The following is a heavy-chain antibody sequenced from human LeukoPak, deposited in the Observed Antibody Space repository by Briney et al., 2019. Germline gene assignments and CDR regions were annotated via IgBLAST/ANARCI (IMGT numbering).Heavy chain of an antibody. D-gene: IGHD6-13*01. CDR1: GFTFDDYG. Sequence: GGCLRLSCAASGFTFDDYGMSWVRQAPGKGLEWVSGINWNGGSTGYADSVKGRFTISRANARNSLYLQMNSLRAEDTALYYCAREGIAAAYPYWGQGTLVTVSS. J-gene: IGHJ4*02. CDR3: AREGIAAAYPY. V-gene: IGHV3-20*04. CDR2: INWNGGST.